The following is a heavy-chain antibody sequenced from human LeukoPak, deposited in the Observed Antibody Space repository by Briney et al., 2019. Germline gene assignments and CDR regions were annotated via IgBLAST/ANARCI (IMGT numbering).Heavy chain of an antibody. J-gene: IGHJ6*02. Sequence: PGGSLRLSCAASGFTFSNYSMNWVRQAPGRGLEWVSYISSSSMMYYANSVKGRFTISRDNAKNSLYLQMNSLRDEDTAVYYCARDKNVWGQGTTVTVSS. CDR2: ISSSSMM. CDR1: GFTFSNYS. CDR3: ARDKNV. V-gene: IGHV3-48*02.